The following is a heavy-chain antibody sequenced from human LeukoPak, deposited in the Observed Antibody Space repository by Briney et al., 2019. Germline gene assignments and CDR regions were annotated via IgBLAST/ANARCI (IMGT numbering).Heavy chain of an antibody. Sequence: ASVKVSCKASGYTFTSHYMHWVRQAPEQGLEWMGIINPSGGSTSYAQKFQGRVTMTTDTSTSTTYMELRSLRFDDSAVYYCARDRAIRGRYSGYVDYWGQGTLVTVSS. J-gene: IGHJ4*02. CDR3: ARDRAIRGRYSGYVDY. CDR2: INPSGGST. V-gene: IGHV1-46*01. D-gene: IGHD5-12*01. CDR1: GYTFTSHY.